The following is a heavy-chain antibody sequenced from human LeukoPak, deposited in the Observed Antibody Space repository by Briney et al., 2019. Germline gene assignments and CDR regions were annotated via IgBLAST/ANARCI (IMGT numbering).Heavy chain of an antibody. J-gene: IGHJ4*02. Sequence: GGCLRLSCAASGLTFSSYWMSWVRQAPGKGLEWVANIKPDGSEKYYVDSVKGRFTISRDNAKNSLYLQMNSLRAEDTAVYYCARTTPRGYSYYFDYWGQGILVTVSS. D-gene: IGHD2-15*01. CDR3: ARTTPRGYSYYFDY. CDR2: IKPDGSEK. V-gene: IGHV3-7*05. CDR1: GLTFSSYW.